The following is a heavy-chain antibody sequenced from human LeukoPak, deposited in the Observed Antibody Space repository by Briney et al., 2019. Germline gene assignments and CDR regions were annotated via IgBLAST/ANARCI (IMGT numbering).Heavy chain of an antibody. D-gene: IGHD1-26*01. CDR3: ARTFSESYYYYGMDV. CDR2: MYYSGRT. V-gene: IGHV4-59*01. Sequence: SETLSLTCTVSGGSISSYYWSWIRQPPGKGLEWIGYMYYSGRTNYNPSLKSRVTISVDTSKNQSSLKLSSVTAADTAVYYCARTFSESYYYYGMDVWGQGTTVTVSS. CDR1: GGSISSYY. J-gene: IGHJ6*02.